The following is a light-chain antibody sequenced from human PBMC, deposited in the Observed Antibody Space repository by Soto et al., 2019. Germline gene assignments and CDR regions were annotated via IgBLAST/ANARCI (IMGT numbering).Light chain of an antibody. CDR1: STDVGGYNY. CDR2: GVS. V-gene: IGLV2-14*01. CDR3: GSYTSTDTPFV. J-gene: IGLJ1*01. Sequence: QSALAQPSSVYGSPGQSITISCTGTSTDVGGYNYVSWYQHHPGKGPKLIIYGVSNRPSGVSDRFSGSKSGNKASLILSNLEAEDESDYYCGSYTSTDTPFVFGTGNKVTVL.